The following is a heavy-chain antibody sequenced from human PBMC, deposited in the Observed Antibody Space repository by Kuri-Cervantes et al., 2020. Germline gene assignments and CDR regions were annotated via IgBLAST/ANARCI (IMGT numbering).Heavy chain of an antibody. CDR3: ATNYGGNTAYWYFDL. CDR2: IYHSGST. Sequence: SETLSLTCAVSGYSISSGYYWGWIRQPPGKGLEWIGSIYHSGSTYYNPSLKSRVTISVDTSKSQFSLKLSSVTAADTAVYYCATNYGGNTAYWYFDLWGRGTLVTVSS. V-gene: IGHV4-38-2*01. J-gene: IGHJ2*01. D-gene: IGHD4-23*01. CDR1: GYSISSGYY.